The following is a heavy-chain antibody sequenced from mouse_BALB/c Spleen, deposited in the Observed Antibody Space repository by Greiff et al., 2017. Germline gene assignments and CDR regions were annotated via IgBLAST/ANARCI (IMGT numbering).Heavy chain of an antibody. V-gene: IGHV5-6*01. J-gene: IGHJ3*01. CDR2: ISSGGSYT. Sequence: EVKLMESGGDLVKPGGSLKLSCAASGFTFSSYGMSWVRQTPDKRLEWVATISSGGSYTYYPDSVKGRFTISRDNAKNTLYLQMSSLKSEDTAMYYCARIPFAYWGQGTLVTVSA. CDR3: ARIPFAY. CDR1: GFTFSSYG.